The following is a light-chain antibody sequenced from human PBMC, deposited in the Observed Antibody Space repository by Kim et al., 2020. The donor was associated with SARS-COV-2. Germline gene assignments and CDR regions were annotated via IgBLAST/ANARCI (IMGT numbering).Light chain of an antibody. CDR1: SSDIGSNT. CDR2: SNT. V-gene: IGLV1-44*01. J-gene: IGLJ3*02. Sequence: GQTSTISFTGSSSDIGSNTVNSYQQFPGSTPNLLIFSNTQRPSGVPDRFSGSKSGTSASLPITELQSEDEADYYCASWDDSLGGWVFGGGTQLTVL. CDR3: ASWDDSLGGWV.